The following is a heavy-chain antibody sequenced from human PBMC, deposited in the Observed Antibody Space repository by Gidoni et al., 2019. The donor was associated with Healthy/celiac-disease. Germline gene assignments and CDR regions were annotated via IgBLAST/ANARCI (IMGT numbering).Heavy chain of an antibody. CDR1: GFTFSSYA. Sequence: EVQLLASGGGLVQPGGSLRLSCAASGFTFSSYAMSWVRQAPGKGLEWVSAISGSGGSTYYADSVKGRFTISRDNSKNTLYLQMNSLRAEDTAVYYCAKDRAYYYGSGSYPPFDYWGQGTLVTVSS. CDR2: ISGSGGST. D-gene: IGHD3-10*01. V-gene: IGHV3-23*01. CDR3: AKDRAYYYGSGSYPPFDY. J-gene: IGHJ4*02.